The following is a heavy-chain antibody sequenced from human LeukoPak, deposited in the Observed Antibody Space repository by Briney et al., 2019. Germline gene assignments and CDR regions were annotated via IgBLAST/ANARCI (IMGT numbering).Heavy chain of an antibody. CDR1: GGTFSTYS. D-gene: IGHD5-12*01. V-gene: IGHV1-69*11. J-gene: IGHJ3*02. CDR2: IIPILSQA. Sequence: SVKVSCTASGGTFSTYSINWVRQAPGQGLEWMGRIIPILSQANNAQKFQGRVSITADEFTSTAYMELSSLRSEDTAVYYCATGGGYVDAFDIWGQGTMVTVSS. CDR3: ATGGGYVDAFDI.